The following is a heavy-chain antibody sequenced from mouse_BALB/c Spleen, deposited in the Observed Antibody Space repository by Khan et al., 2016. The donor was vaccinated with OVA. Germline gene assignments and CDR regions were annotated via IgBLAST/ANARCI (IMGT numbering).Heavy chain of an antibody. D-gene: IGHD4-1*01. CDR2: ISSGGDYT. J-gene: IGHJ3*01. CDR3: ASHLTGSFAY. Sequence: EVKLVESGGDLVKPGGSLKLSCAASGFTFSSYSMSWVRQTPDKRLEWVATISSGGDYTYYPDTVKGRFTISCDNAKNPRYLQMSSLKSEDTAMYYCASHLTGSFAYWGQGTLVTVSA. CDR1: GFTFSSYS. V-gene: IGHV5-6*01.